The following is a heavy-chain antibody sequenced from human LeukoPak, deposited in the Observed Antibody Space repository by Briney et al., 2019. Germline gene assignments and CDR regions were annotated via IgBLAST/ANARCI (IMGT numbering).Heavy chain of an antibody. V-gene: IGHV3-30*14. CDR1: GFTFSSYA. Sequence: GGSLRLSCAASGFTFSSYAMHWVRQAPGKGLEWVAVISYDGSNKYYADSVKGRFTISRDNSKNTLYLQMNSLRAEDTAVYYCARASVGATRRRGVYYYYYMDVWGKGTTVTVSS. J-gene: IGHJ6*03. CDR3: ARASVGATRRRGVYYYYYMDV. CDR2: ISYDGSNK. D-gene: IGHD1-26*01.